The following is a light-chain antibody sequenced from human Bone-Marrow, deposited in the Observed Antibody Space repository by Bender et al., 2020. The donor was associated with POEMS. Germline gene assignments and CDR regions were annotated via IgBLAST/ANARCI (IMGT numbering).Light chain of an antibody. CDR1: SRDVGTYNR. J-gene: IGLJ3*02. V-gene: IGLV2-18*01. Sequence: QSALTQPPSVSGSPGQSVTISCTGTSRDVGTYNRVSWFQQAPGTAPKLMIYDVTKRPSGVSNRFSGSKSDNTASLTISGLQAEDEADYYCAAWDDSLRGLFGGGTKLTVL. CDR2: DVT. CDR3: AAWDDSLRGL.